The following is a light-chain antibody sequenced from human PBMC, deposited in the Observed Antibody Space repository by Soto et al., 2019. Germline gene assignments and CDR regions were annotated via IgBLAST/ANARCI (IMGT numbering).Light chain of an antibody. CDR2: GAS. Sequence: SVLTQSPVTLSLSPGERATLSCRASQSVTNSFLAWYQQKPGQAPRLLIYGASRRATGIPDRFTGSGSGTDFTLTISRLEPEDFAVYYCQQYVSSPWAFGKGTK. CDR1: QSVTNSF. J-gene: IGKJ1*01. V-gene: IGKV3-20*01. CDR3: QQYVSSPWA.